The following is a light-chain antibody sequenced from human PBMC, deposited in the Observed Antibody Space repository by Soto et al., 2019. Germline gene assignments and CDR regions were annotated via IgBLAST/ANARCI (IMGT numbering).Light chain of an antibody. Sequence: QSALTQPASVSGSPGQSITISCTGTSSDIGAYNYVGWYQQHPGQAPKLMTYDVNNRPSGVSDRFSASKSGNTASLTIAWLQAEDEADYYCSSYTSRNTVVFGGGTKLTVL. CDR1: SSDIGAYNY. J-gene: IGLJ3*02. V-gene: IGLV2-14*03. CDR3: SSYTSRNTVV. CDR2: DVN.